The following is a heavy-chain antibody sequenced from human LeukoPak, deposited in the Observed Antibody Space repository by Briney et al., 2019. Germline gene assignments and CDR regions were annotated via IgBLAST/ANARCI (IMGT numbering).Heavy chain of an antibody. Sequence: GGSLRLSCEASGFTFRTFGMHWVRQAPGKGLEWVAFIRYDGSNKYNADSVKGRFTISRDNSKNTLYLQMNSLRAEDTAVYYCAKDLGPPIGYCSSTSCSSAFDIWGQGTMVTVSS. CDR1: GFTFRTFG. J-gene: IGHJ3*02. D-gene: IGHD2-2*01. CDR2: IRYDGSNK. V-gene: IGHV3-30*02. CDR3: AKDLGPPIGYCSSTSCSSAFDI.